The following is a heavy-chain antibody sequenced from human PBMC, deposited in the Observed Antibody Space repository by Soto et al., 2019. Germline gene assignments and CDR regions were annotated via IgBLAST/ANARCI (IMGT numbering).Heavy chain of an antibody. CDR3: TSPLSSGNRLDY. V-gene: IGHV4-39*01. J-gene: IGHJ4*02. D-gene: IGHD6-19*01. CDR2: INYSGST. Sequence: QLHLQESGPRLVKPSETLSLTCTVSGGSISSSSYYWGWIRQSPGKGLEWIGSINYSGSTYYNPSLKSRVTISVDTSKNQFSLKLSSVTAADTAVYYCTSPLSSGNRLDYWGQGTLVTISS. CDR1: GGSISSSSYY.